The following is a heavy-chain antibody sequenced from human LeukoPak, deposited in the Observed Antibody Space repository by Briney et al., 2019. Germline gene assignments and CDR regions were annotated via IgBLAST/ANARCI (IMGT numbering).Heavy chain of an antibody. J-gene: IGHJ6*03. V-gene: IGHV5-51*01. Sequence: GEPLKISCKASGYTFSDYWIGWVRPMPGKGLEWMTIIYPGDSETRYSPSLQGQVTISADKSISTAYLQWSSLKASDTAMYYCARGYYDFWSGDSAYYYYMDVWGKGTTVTVSS. CDR3: ARGYYDFWSGDSAYYYYMDV. CDR2: IYPGDSET. CDR1: GYTFSDYW. D-gene: IGHD3-3*01.